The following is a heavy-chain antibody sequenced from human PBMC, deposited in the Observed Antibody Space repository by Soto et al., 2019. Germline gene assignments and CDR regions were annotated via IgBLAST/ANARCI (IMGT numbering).Heavy chain of an antibody. V-gene: IGHV5-51*01. CDR1: GYSFSSYW. CDR3: AKHRPCGDDCIGSHDFDI. D-gene: IGHD2-21*02. J-gene: IGHJ3*02. CDR2: IYPGDSDT. Sequence: GESLKISCKGSGYSFSSYWIGWVRQVPGKGLEWMGFIYPGDSDTRYSPSFQGQVTISADKSISTAYLQWRSLKASDAAMYYCAKHRPCGDDCIGSHDFDIWGQGTLVTVSS.